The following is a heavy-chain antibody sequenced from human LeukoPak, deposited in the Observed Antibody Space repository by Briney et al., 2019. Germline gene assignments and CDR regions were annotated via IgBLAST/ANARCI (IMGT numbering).Heavy chain of an antibody. V-gene: IGHV3-21*01. CDR1: GFTFSSYS. CDR2: ISSSSSYI. D-gene: IGHD3-3*02. Sequence: GGSLRLSCAASGFTFSSYSMNWVRQAPGKGLEWVSSISSSSSYIYYADSVKGRFTISRDNAKNSLHLQMNSLRAEDTAVYYCARVGINAFDIWGQGTMVTVSS. CDR3: ARVGINAFDI. J-gene: IGHJ3*02.